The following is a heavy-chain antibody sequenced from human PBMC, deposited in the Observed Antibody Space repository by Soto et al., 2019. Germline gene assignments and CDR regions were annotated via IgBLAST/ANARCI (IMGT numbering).Heavy chain of an antibody. V-gene: IGHV1-8*01. CDR1: GYTFTSYD. CDR2: MNPNSGNT. J-gene: IGHJ5*02. Sequence: QVQLVQSGAEVKKPGASVKVSCKASGYTFTSYDINWVRQATGQGLEWMGWMNPNSGNTGYAQKFQGRVTMTRNTSISTAYMGLSILRSEDTAVYYCARGKTDYDFWSGYYGNNWFDPWGQGTLVTVSS. CDR3: ARGKTDYDFWSGYYGNNWFDP. D-gene: IGHD3-3*01.